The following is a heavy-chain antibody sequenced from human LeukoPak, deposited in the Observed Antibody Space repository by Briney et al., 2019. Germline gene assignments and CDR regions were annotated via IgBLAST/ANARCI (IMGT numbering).Heavy chain of an antibody. V-gene: IGHV4-59*01. D-gene: IGHD3-22*01. J-gene: IGHJ4*02. CDR2: IYYTGST. Sequence: PSGTLSLTCTVSGGSISGYYWNWIRQPPGKGLEWIGYIYYTGSTNYSPSLKSRVTISVDTSKNQFSLELSSVTAADTAVYYCARENDTSGFSASGFDSWGQGTLVTVSS. CDR1: GGSISGYY. CDR3: ARENDTSGFSASGFDS.